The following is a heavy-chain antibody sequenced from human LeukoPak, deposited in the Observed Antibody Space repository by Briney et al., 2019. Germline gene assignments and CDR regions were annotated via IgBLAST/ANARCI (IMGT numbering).Heavy chain of an antibody. J-gene: IGHJ6*03. CDR1: GFTFSSYS. D-gene: IGHD3-10*01. Sequence: PGGSLRLSCAASGFTFSSYSMNWVRQAPGKGLEWVSSISGSSSYIYYADSVKGRFTISRDNAENSLYLQMNSLRADDTAMYYCAREYYFSHIDGWGKGTTVTVSS. CDR2: ISGSSSYI. V-gene: IGHV3-21*01. CDR3: AREYYFSHIDG.